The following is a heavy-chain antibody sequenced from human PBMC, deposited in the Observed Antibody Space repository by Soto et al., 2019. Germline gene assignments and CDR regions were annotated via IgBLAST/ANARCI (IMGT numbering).Heavy chain of an antibody. CDR1: GGFPSRIKW. CDR2: IHHNGGP. D-gene: IGHD4-17*01. V-gene: IGHV4-4*02. CDR3: ARATVTTGAFDI. Sequence: SENLSLTCAVSGGFPSRIKWWNWVRQPPGKGLEWIGEIHHNGGPNYNPSLKSRVTISLDTSKNQISLKLTSVTAADTALYYCARATVTTGAFDIWGQGTMVT. J-gene: IGHJ3*02.